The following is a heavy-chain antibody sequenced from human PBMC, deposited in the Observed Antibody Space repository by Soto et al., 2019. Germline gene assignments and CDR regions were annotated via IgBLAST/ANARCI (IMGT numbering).Heavy chain of an antibody. CDR3: AADGPNHDAFDI. CDR1: GFRYTSSA. CDR2: IVVGSGNT. V-gene: IGHV1-58*02. Sequence: SVKLSCTESGFRYTSSAMQWVRQARGQRLEWIGWIVVGSGNTNYAQKFQERVTITRDMSTSTAYMELSSLRSEDTAVYYCAADGPNHDAFDIWGQGTMVTVSS. J-gene: IGHJ3*02.